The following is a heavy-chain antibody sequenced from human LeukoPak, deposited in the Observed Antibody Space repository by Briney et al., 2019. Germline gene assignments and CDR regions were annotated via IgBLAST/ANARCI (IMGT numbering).Heavy chain of an antibody. J-gene: IGHJ4*02. D-gene: IGHD6-13*01. CDR1: GFTFSDHY. Sequence: PGGSLRLPCAASGFTFSDHYIDWVRQAPGKGLEWVGRTRDKANSYTTEYAASVKGRFTISRDDSKNSLYLQMNSLKTEDTAVYYCARNKGYSSSWTPFDYWGQGTLVTVSS. CDR2: TRDKANSYTT. CDR3: ARNKGYSSSWTPFDY. V-gene: IGHV3-72*01.